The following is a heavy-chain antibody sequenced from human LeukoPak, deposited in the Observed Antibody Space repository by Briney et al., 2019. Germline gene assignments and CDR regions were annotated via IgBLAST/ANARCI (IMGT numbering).Heavy chain of an antibody. CDR2: INPSGGST. V-gene: IGHV1-46*01. CDR3: ARDGDLDWYSSGWYNWFDP. Sequence: ASVKVSCKASGYTFTSYYMHWVRQAPGQGLEWMGIINPSGGSTSCAQKFQGRVTMTRDTSTSTVYMELRSLRSDDTAVYYCARDGDLDWYSSGWYNWFDPWGQGTLVTVSS. D-gene: IGHD6-19*01. CDR1: GYTFTSYY. J-gene: IGHJ5*02.